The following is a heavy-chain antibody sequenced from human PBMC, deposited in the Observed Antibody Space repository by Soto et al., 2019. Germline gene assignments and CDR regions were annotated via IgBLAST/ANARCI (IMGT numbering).Heavy chain of an antibody. CDR2: ISSSGSTI. V-gene: IGHV3-48*03. CDR3: ARDISPRDSSGYYFPGYGMDV. Sequence: GGSLRLSCAASGFTFSSYEMNWVRQAPGKGLEWVSYISSSGSTIYYADSVKGRFTISRDNAKNSLYLQMNSLRAEDTAVYYCARDISPRDSSGYYFPGYGMDVWGQGTTVTV. J-gene: IGHJ6*02. D-gene: IGHD3-22*01. CDR1: GFTFSSYE.